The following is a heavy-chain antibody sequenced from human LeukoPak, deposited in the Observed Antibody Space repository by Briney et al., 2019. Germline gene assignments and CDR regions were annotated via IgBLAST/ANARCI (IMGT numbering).Heavy chain of an antibody. CDR1: GFTFSSYG. V-gene: IGHV3-30*18. CDR2: ISYDGSNK. J-gene: IGHJ3*02. D-gene: IGHD3-22*01. Sequence: GRSLRLSCAASGFTFSSYGMHWVRQAPGKGLEWVAVISYDGSNKYYADSVKGRFTISRDNSKNTLYLQMNSLRAEDTAVYYCAKDLGNYYDSSGYYALTGAFDIWGQGTMVTVSS. CDR3: AKDLGNYYDSSGYYALTGAFDI.